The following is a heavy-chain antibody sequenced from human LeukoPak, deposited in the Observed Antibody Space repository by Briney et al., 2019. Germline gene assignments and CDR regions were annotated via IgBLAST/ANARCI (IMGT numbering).Heavy chain of an antibody. CDR1: GFTVSSNY. V-gene: IGHV3-23*01. J-gene: IGHJ4*02. CDR2: ISTSGSST. Sequence: GGSLRLSCAASGFTVSSNYMSWVRQAPGMGLEWVSAISTSGSSTYYADSVKGRFTISRDNSKNTLFLQMNSLRADDTAVYYCAKRLVAVGPYFDDWGQGTVVTVSS. D-gene: IGHD6-6*01. CDR3: AKRLVAVGPYFDD.